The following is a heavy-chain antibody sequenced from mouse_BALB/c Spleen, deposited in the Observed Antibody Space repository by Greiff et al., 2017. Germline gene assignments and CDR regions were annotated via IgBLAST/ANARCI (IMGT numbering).Heavy chain of an antibody. CDR2: INSNGGST. D-gene: IGHD1-1*01. Sequence: EVMLVESGGGLVQPGGSLKLSCAASGFTFSSYGMSWVRQTPDKRLELVATINSNGGSTYYPDSVKGRFTISRDNAKNTLYLQMSSLKSEDTAMYYGARAPTVVANYAMDYWGQGTSVTVSS. V-gene: IGHV5-6-3*01. J-gene: IGHJ4*01. CDR1: GFTFSSYG. CDR3: ARAPTVVANYAMDY.